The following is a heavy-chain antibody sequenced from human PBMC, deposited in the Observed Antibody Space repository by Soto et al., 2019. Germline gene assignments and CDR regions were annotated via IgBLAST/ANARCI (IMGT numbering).Heavy chain of an antibody. D-gene: IGHD3-16*02. V-gene: IGHV3-7*01. J-gene: IGHJ3*02. Sequence: GGSLRLSCAASGFTFSSYWMSWVRQAPGKGLEWVANIKQDGSEKYYVDSVKGRFTISRDNAKNSLYLQMNSLRAEDTAVYYCAREYDYVWGSYRYTNAFDIWGQGTMVTVSS. CDR2: IKQDGSEK. CDR3: AREYDYVWGSYRYTNAFDI. CDR1: GFTFSSYW.